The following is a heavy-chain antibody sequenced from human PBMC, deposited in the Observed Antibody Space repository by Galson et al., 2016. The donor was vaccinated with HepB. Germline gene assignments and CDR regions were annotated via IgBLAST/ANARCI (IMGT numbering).Heavy chain of an antibody. V-gene: IGHV3-23*01. D-gene: IGHD3-22*01. CDR3: SSAAYHYGSNGYYFAY. CDR2: ISGGSSGT. Sequence: SLRLSCAASGFTLSNYAMSWVRQAPGKGLEWVSSISGGSSGTYYAASVKGRFTISRDNAKNSLYLQMNSLRPEDTAVYYCSSAAYHYGSNGYYFAYWGQGTLVTVSS. J-gene: IGHJ4*02. CDR1: GFTLSNYA.